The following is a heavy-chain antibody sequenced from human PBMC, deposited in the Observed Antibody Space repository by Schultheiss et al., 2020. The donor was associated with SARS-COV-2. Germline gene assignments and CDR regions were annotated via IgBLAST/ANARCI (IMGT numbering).Heavy chain of an antibody. J-gene: IGHJ4*02. CDR3: ATTYYYDSSGYFGGGIDY. V-gene: IGHV3-30*03. CDR1: GFTFSSYG. D-gene: IGHD3-22*01. Sequence: GGSLRLSCAASGFTFSSYGMHWVRQAPGKGLEWVAVISYDGSNKYYADSVKGRFTIFRDNSKNTLYLQMNSLRAEDTAVYYCATTYYYDSSGYFGGGIDYWGQGTLVTVSS. CDR2: ISYDGSNK.